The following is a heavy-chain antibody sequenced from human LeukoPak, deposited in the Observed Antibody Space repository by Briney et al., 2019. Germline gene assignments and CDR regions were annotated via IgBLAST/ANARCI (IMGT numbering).Heavy chain of an antibody. J-gene: IGHJ4*02. V-gene: IGHV4-34*01. Sequence: SETLSLTCAVYGGSFSGYYWSWIRQPPGKGLEWIGEINHSGSTNYNPSLKSRVTISVDTSKNQFSLKLSSVTAADAAVYYCARAPTYRYWGQGTLVTVSS. D-gene: IGHD3-16*02. CDR1: GGSFSGYY. CDR2: INHSGST. CDR3: ARAPTYRY.